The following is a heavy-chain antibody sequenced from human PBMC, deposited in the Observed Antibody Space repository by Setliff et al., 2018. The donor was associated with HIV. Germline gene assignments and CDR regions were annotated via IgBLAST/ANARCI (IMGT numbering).Heavy chain of an antibody. D-gene: IGHD1-26*01. CDR2: IYYTGRT. CDR3: ARYRRGAGWFDP. CDR1: GGSISSYDYN. J-gene: IGHJ5*02. Sequence: SETLSLTCTVSGGSISSYDYNWGWIRQPPGKGLEWIANIYYTGRTYYNPSLKSRVTISVDTSKNQFSLKVTSLTAADTAVYYCARYRRGAGWFDPWGQGTLVTVSS. V-gene: IGHV4-39*01.